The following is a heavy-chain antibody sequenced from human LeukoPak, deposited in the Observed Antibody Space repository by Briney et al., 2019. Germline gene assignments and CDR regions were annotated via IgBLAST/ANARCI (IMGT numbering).Heavy chain of an antibody. CDR3: ARDSGLWSGYYYYMDV. V-gene: IGHV3-53*01. CDR1: GFTFSSNY. CDR2: IYSGGST. Sequence: GGSLRLSCAASGFTFSSNYMSWVRQAPGKGLEWVSVIYSGGSTYYADSVKGRFTISRDNSKNTLYLQMNSLRAEDTAVYYCARDSGLWSGYYYYMDVWGKGTTVTVSS. J-gene: IGHJ6*03. D-gene: IGHD3-3*01.